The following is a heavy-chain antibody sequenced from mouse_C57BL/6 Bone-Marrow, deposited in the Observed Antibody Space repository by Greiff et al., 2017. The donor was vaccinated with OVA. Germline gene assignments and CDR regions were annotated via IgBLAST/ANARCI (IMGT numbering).Heavy chain of an antibody. Sequence: VQLQQSGAELARPGASVKLSCKASGYTFTSYGISWVKQRTGQGLEWIGEIYPRSGNTYYNEKFKGKATLTADKSSSTGYMELRSLTSEDSAVYFCARWRQYYGSSLFDYWGQGTTLTVSS. CDR1: GYTFTSYG. CDR3: ARWRQYYGSSLFDY. D-gene: IGHD1-1*01. CDR2: IYPRSGNT. V-gene: IGHV1-81*01. J-gene: IGHJ2*01.